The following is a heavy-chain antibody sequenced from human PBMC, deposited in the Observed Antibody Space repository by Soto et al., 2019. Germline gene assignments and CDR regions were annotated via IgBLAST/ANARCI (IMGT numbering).Heavy chain of an antibody. D-gene: IGHD4-17*01. Sequence: QVQLQESGPGLVKPSGTLSLTCAVSGDSISSNNWWSWVRQPPGKGLEWIGEIYYSGSTNSNPSLHSRIIISVDKSEPQFSLNLRSVTAADTAVYYCARRRAGYGDPIDYWGQGIVVTVSS. V-gene: IGHV4-4*02. J-gene: IGHJ4*02. CDR2: IYYSGST. CDR1: GDSISSNNW. CDR3: ARRRAGYGDPIDY.